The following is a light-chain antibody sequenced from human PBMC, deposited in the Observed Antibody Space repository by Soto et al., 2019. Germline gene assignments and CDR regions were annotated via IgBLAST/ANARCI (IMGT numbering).Light chain of an antibody. CDR2: DVS. Sequence: QSALTQPRSVSGSPGQSVTISCTGTSSDVGGYNYVSWYQQHPGKAPKLMIYDVSKRPSGVPDRFSGSKSGNTASLTISGLQDEDEADYYFCSYAGRDTWVFGGGTKVTVL. CDR3: CSYAGRDTWV. CDR1: SSDVGGYNY. J-gene: IGLJ3*02. V-gene: IGLV2-11*01.